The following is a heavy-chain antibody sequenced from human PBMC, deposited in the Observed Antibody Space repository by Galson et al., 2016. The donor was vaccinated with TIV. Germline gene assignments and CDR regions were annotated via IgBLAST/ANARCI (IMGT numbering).Heavy chain of an antibody. V-gene: IGHV4-31*03. J-gene: IGHJ1*01. Sequence: TLSLTCNVSGGSISSGGFYWSWIRQHPGKGLEWIGYIYNSGSTYYKPSLRSRVTISVDTSTNQFSLILSSVTAADTAVYYCARWADSGSYYQYFHHWGQGTLVTVSS. CDR1: GGSISSGGFY. D-gene: IGHD1-26*01. CDR2: IYNSGST. CDR3: ARWADSGSYYQYFHH.